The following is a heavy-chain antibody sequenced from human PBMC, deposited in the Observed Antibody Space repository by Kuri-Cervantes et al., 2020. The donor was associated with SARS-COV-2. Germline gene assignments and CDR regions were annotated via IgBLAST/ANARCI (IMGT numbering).Heavy chain of an antibody. J-gene: IGHJ4*02. CDR2: IKQDGSEK. V-gene: IGHV3-7*01. Sequence: GWSLRLSCAASGFTFSSYWMSWVRQAPGKGLEWVANIKQDGSEKYYVDSVKGRFTISRDNAKNSLYLQMNSLRAEDTAVYYCARICSSTSCLGNYFDYWGQGTLVTVSS. CDR3: ARICSSTSCLGNYFDY. CDR1: GFTFSSYW. D-gene: IGHD2-2*01.